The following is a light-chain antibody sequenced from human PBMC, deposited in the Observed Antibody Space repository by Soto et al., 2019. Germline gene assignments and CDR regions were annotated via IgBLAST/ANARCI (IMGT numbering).Light chain of an antibody. J-gene: IGKJ2*01. CDR3: QQYNIWPPYT. CDR2: GAS. CDR1: QSVSSN. V-gene: IGKV3-15*01. Sequence: EIVMTQSPATLSVSPGERATLSCRASQSVSSNLAWYQQKPGQAPRLLVYGASTRATGIPARFSGSGSGTEFTLTISSLQSEDFALYYCQQYNIWPPYTFGQGTKVEIK.